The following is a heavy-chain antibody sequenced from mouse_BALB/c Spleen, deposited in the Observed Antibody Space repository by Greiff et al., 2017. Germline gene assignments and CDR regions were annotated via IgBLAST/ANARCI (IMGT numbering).Heavy chain of an antibody. V-gene: IGHV7-1*02. D-gene: IGHD1-1*01. Sequence: EVNVEESGGGLVQPGGSLRLSCATSGFTFSDFYMEWVRQPPGQRLEWIAASRNKANDYTTKYSASVKGRFIVSRDTSQSILYLQMNALRAEDTAIYYCARDRHYYGSGYGAMDYWGQGTSVTVSS. CDR3: ARDRHYYGSGYGAMDY. CDR2: SRNKANDYTT. CDR1: GFTFSDFY. J-gene: IGHJ4*01.